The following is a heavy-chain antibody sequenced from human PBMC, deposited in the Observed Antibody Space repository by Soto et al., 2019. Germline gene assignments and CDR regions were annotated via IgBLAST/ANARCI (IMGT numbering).Heavy chain of an antibody. CDR1: GFSFSISP. CDR3: AMDPMTSGGKHWAFNYFHS. D-gene: IGHD7-27*01. V-gene: IGHV3-30-3*01. Sequence: QVQLVESGGGVVQPGRSLRLSCAASGFSFSISPMHWVRQAPGKGPEWVALISYDGTNKFYADSVKGRFTISRDNSKSALSVQVDILRPEDAVVYYCAMDPMTSGGKHWAFNYFHSWGQGTLGTVSS. J-gene: IGHJ4*02. CDR2: ISYDGTNK.